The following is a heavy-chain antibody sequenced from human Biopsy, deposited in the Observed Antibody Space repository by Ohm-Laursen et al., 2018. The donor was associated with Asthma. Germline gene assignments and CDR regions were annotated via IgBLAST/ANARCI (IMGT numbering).Heavy chain of an antibody. V-gene: IGHV3-30*03. CDR2: ISYDGRET. J-gene: IGHJ6*02. CDR1: GFRLPIYG. CDR3: TRDRFYNPVTSESFYYGVDV. D-gene: IGHD2-21*02. Sequence: SLRLSCTASGFRLPIYGMHWVRQGPGKGPEWVALISYDGRETGYVDSVKGRFTISRDNFRNTVHLQMSSLRPEDSAVYYCTRDRFYNPVTSESFYYGVDVWGQGTTVTVSS.